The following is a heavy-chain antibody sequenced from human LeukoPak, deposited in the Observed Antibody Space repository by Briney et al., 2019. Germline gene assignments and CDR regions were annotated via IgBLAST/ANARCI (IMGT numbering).Heavy chain of an antibody. J-gene: IGHJ6*02. CDR3: ARGGGLDV. V-gene: IGHV3-7*03. D-gene: IGHD3-16*01. CDR1: GFTFSSYW. CDR2: INHNGSVN. Sequence: GPLRLSCAASGFTFSSYWMNWARQAPGKGLECVASINHNGSVNYYVDSVKGRFTTSRDNAKNSLYLQMSNLRAEDTAVYFCARGGGLDVWGQGATVTVSS.